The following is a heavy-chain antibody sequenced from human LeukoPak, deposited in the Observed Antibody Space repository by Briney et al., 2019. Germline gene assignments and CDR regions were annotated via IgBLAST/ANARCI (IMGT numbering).Heavy chain of an antibody. V-gene: IGHV4-38-2*02. CDR1: GYSISSGYY. J-gene: IGHJ4*02. CDR2: IYHSGST. D-gene: IGHD5-18*01. Sequence: SETLSLTCAVSGYSISSGYYWGWIRQPPGKGLEWIGSIYHSGSTYYNPSLKSRVTISVDTSKNQFSLKLSSVTAADTAVYYCARDPDTATVKFDYWGQGTLVTVSS. CDR3: ARDPDTATVKFDY.